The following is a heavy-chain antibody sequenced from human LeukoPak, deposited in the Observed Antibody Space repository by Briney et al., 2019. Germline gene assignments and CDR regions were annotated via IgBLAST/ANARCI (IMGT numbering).Heavy chain of an antibody. CDR1: GLTFSDYW. D-gene: IGHD6-6*01. CDR2: IKQDGSQR. J-gene: IGHJ4*02. Sequence: GGSLRLSCTASGLTFSDYWMTWVRQAPGKGPEWVANIKQDGSQRYYVDSVRGRFTISRDNAKNSLFLQMNGLRAEDMAVYYCARRGGSSSRRSPIDYWGQGTLVTVSS. V-gene: IGHV3-7*01. CDR3: ARRGGSSSRRSPIDY.